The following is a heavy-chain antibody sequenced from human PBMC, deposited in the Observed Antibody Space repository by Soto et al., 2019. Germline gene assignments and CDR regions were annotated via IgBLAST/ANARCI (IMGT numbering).Heavy chain of an antibody. J-gene: IGHJ6*02. CDR3: AKGVLSFHYGMEV. V-gene: IGHV3-23*01. D-gene: IGHD3-10*01. CDR2: ISSTAGRTS. Sequence: GGSLRLSCATSGFTFNTYPMTWVRQAPGKGLEWVSSISSTAGRTSSYADSVEGRFAISRDFSDNTVYLQMNNLRVDDTAVYFCAKGVLSFHYGMEVWGQGTTVTVSS. CDR1: GFTFNTYP.